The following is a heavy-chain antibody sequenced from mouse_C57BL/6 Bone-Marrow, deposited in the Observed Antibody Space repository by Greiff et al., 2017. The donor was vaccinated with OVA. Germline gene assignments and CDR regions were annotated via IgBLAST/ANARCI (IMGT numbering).Heavy chain of an antibody. CDR3: ARAHEYGSGWFAY. D-gene: IGHD1-1*01. CDR1: GYTFTDYT. CDR2: IYPRDGST. V-gene: IGHV1-78*01. Sequence: QVQLKQSDAELVKPGASVKISCKVSGYTFTDYTIHWLKQRPEQGLEWIEYIYPRDGSTKYNDKFKGKATLTADKSSSTSYMQLNSLTSEDYAVYICARAHEYGSGWFAYWGQGTLVTVSA. J-gene: IGHJ3*01.